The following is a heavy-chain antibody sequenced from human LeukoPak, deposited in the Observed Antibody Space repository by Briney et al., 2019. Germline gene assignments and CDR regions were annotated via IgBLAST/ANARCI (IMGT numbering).Heavy chain of an antibody. V-gene: IGHV3-7*01. CDR3: ARDVWTGVAVSDY. CDR2: IKEDGSIQ. J-gene: IGHJ4*02. CDR1: GFTDSSNY. D-gene: IGHD6-19*01. Sequence: PGGSLRHSCTASGFTDSSNYMSWVRQAPGKGLEWLANIKEDGSIQYYLDSVRGRFTISRDNAKTSVYLQLNSLRADDMAVYYCARDVWTGVAVSDYWGQGTLVTVSS.